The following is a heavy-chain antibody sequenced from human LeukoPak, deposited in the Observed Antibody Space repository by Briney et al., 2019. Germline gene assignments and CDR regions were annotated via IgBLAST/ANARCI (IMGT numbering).Heavy chain of an antibody. V-gene: IGHV3-11*01. CDR1: GFTFSDYY. D-gene: IGHD3-22*01. Sequence: GGSLRLSCAASGFTFSDYYMRWLPQAPGKGLEWVAYICDSGRTVYYSDSVKGRFTISRDNAKNSVYLQMNNLRAEDTAVYYCARDRLGDYDHSGYYDKWGQGTLVSVSS. CDR2: ICDSGRTV. CDR3: ARDRLGDYDHSGYYDK. J-gene: IGHJ4*02.